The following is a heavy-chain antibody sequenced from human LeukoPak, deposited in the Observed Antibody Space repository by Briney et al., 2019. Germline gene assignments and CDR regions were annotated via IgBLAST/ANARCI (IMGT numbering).Heavy chain of an antibody. D-gene: IGHD3-22*01. CDR2: INPNSGGT. Sequence: ASVKVSCKASGYTFTGYYMHWVRQAPGQGLEWMGRINPNSGGTNYAQKFQGRVTMTRDTSISTAYMELSRLRSDDTAVYYCARGPYYYDSSGYLPDDYWGQGTLVTVSS. CDR1: GYTFTGYY. CDR3: ARGPYYYDSSGYLPDDY. V-gene: IGHV1-2*06. J-gene: IGHJ4*02.